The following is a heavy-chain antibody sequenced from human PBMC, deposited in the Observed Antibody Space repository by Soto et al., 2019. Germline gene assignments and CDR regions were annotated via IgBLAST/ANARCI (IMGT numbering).Heavy chain of an antibody. Sequence: QVQLVESGGGVVQPGRSLRLSCAASGFTFSSYGMHWVRQAPGKGLEWVAVIWYDGSNKYYADSVKGRFTISRDNSKNTLYLQMNSLRAEDTAVYYCARDRVVPAAMPDYYYYYGMDVWGQGTTVTVSS. D-gene: IGHD2-2*01. CDR1: GFTFSSYG. V-gene: IGHV3-33*01. CDR3: ARDRVVPAAMPDYYYYYGMDV. J-gene: IGHJ6*02. CDR2: IWYDGSNK.